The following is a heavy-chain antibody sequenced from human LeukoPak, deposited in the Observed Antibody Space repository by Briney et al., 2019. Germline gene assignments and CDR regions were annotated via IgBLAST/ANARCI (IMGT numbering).Heavy chain of an antibody. Sequence: GGSLRLSFAASGFTFSSYGMHWVRQAPGKGLQWVANIKTDGSEKYYVDSVKGRFTISRDNAKNSLYLQMNSLRAEDTAVYYCATYSSFNRREFQYWGQGTLLTVSS. CDR2: IKTDGSEK. D-gene: IGHD3-22*01. J-gene: IGHJ1*01. CDR1: GFTFSSYG. CDR3: ATYSSFNRREFQY. V-gene: IGHV3-7*01.